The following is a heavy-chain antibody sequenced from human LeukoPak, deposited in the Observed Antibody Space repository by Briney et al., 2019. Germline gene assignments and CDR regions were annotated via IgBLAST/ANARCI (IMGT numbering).Heavy chain of an antibody. V-gene: IGHV4-38-2*02. D-gene: IGHD6-13*01. CDR3: ARAYSSSWYWNWFVP. Sequence: SETLSLTCTVSGYSISSGNYWDWIRQPPGKGLEWIGSIYHSGSTYYNPSLKSRVTVPMDTSKNQFSLKVNSVTAADTAFYYCARAYSSSWYWNWFVPWGQGTLVTVSS. J-gene: IGHJ5*02. CDR1: GYSISSGNY. CDR2: IYHSGST.